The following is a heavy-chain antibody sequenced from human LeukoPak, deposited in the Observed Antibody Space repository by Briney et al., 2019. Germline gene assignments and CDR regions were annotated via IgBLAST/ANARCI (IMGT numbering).Heavy chain of an antibody. V-gene: IGHV1-69*13. J-gene: IGHJ6*02. CDR3: ARSSRGSSQDYYYGMDV. CDR2: IIPIFGTA. Sequence: ASVKVSCKASGGTFSSYAISWVRQAPGQGLEWMGGIIPIFGTANYAQKFQGRVTITADESTSTAYMELSSLRSEDTAVYYCARSSRGSSQDYYYGMDVWGQGTTVTVSS. D-gene: IGHD3-16*01. CDR1: GGTFSSYA.